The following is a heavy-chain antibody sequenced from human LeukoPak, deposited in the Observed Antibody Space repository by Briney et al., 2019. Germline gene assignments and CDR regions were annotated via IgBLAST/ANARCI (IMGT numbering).Heavy chain of an antibody. D-gene: IGHD3-22*01. Sequence: PGGSLRLSCAVSGITLSNYGMSWVRQAPGRGLEWVAGISGSGGGTNYADSVNGRFTISRDNPKNTLYLQMNSLRAEDTAVYFCAKRGVVIRVILVGFHKEAFYFDSWGQGALVTVSS. V-gene: IGHV3-23*01. J-gene: IGHJ4*02. CDR3: AKRGVVIRVILVGFHKEAFYFDS. CDR2: ISGSGGGT. CDR1: GITLSNYG.